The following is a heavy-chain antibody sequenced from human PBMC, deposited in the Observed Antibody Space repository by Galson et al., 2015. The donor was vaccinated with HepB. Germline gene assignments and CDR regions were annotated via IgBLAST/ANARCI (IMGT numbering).Heavy chain of an antibody. CDR3: ARRVGATVTNEGWYFDL. CDR1: GYSFTSYW. J-gene: IGHJ2*01. Sequence: QSGAEVKKPGESLKISCKGSGYSFTSYWIGWVRQMPGKGLEWMGIIYPGDSDTRYSPSFQGQVTISADKSISTAYLQWSSLKASDTAMYYCARRVGATVTNEGWYFDLWGRGTLVTVSS. D-gene: IGHD4-17*01. CDR2: IYPGDSDT. V-gene: IGHV5-51*03.